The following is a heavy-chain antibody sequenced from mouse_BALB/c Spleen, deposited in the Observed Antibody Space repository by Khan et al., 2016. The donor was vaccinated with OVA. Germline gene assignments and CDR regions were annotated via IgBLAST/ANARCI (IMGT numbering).Heavy chain of an antibody. CDR2: INPSNGGT. Sequence: QVQLQQSGAELVKPGASVKLSCKASGYTFTSYYMYWVKQRPGQGLEWIGEINPSNGGTNFNEKFKSKATLTVDKSSSTAYMRLSSLTSEDSAVYYGTRSGYGSFAYWGQGTLVTVSA. CDR3: TRSGYGSFAY. J-gene: IGHJ3*01. V-gene: IGHV1S81*02. D-gene: IGHD2-2*01. CDR1: GYTFTSYY.